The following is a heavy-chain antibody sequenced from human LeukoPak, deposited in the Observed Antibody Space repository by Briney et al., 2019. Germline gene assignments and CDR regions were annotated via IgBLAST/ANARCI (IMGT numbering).Heavy chain of an antibody. J-gene: IGHJ4*02. Sequence: ASVKVSCKASGYTFTSYYMHWVRQAPGQGLEWMGIINPSGGSTSYAQKFQGRVTMTRDTSTSSVYMELSSLRSEDTAVYYCARSYEGCSSTSCYPDYWGQGTLVTVSS. V-gene: IGHV1-46*01. CDR3: ARSYEGCSSTSCYPDY. CDR1: GYTFTSYY. CDR2: INPSGGST. D-gene: IGHD2-2*01.